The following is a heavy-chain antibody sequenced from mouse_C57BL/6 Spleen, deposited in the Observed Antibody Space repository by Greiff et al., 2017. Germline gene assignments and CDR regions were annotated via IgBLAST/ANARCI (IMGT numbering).Heavy chain of an antibody. Sequence: EVHLVESGGGLVQPGGSLSLSCAASGFTFTDYYMSWVRQPPGKGLEWLGFIRHKANGYTTEYSASVKDRFTISRDNSQSILYLQMSALRAEDGATYYCARFYDYSNWGFAYWGQGTLVTVSA. D-gene: IGHD2-4*01. CDR1: GFTFTDYY. CDR2: IRHKANGYTT. CDR3: ARFYDYSNWGFAY. V-gene: IGHV7-3*01. J-gene: IGHJ3*01.